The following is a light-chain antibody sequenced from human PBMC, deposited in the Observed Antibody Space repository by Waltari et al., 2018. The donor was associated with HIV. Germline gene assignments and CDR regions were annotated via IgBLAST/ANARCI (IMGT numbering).Light chain of an antibody. CDR2: RTE. J-gene: IGLJ2*01. Sequence: QSVLTQPPSASGTPGQKVTISCSGSSSHIGSNDEFWYQQLPGAAPKLLMYRTERRPSGVPDRCAGSKSGTSASLAISGPRSEDEADYTCATWDDSLSGVVFGGGTKLNVL. CDR3: ATWDDSLSGVV. V-gene: IGLV1-47*01. CDR1: SSHIGSND.